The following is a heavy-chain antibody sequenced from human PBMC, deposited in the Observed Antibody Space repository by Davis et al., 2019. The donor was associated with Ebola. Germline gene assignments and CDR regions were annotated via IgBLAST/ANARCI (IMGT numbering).Heavy chain of an antibody. CDR3: AREGSKRWLQFVN. V-gene: IGHV3-48*03. J-gene: IGHJ4*02. D-gene: IGHD5-24*01. Sequence: GESLNTPCAASGITVRSHYMNWVRQAPEKGLEWVSYISSSGITIYYADSVKGRFTISSDNVKTSLKLQMNSLRAEDTDVYYCAREGSKRWLQFVNWGQGTLVTVSS. CDR1: GITVRSHY. CDR2: ISSSGITI.